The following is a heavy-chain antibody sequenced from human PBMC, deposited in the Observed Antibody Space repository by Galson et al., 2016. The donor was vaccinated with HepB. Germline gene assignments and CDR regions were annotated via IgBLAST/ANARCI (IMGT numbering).Heavy chain of an antibody. CDR3: ARDSGPAWSYLDY. CDR1: GFAFSRFA. J-gene: IGHJ4*02. Sequence: SLRLSCAASGFAFSRFAMHWVRQAPGKGLEWVALISYDGSNTYYPDSVKGRFTISRDNSKNTLFLQMDRLRADDTAVYFCARDSGPAWSYLDYWGQGSRVTVSS. V-gene: IGHV3-30-3*01. D-gene: IGHD2-15*01. CDR2: ISYDGSNT.